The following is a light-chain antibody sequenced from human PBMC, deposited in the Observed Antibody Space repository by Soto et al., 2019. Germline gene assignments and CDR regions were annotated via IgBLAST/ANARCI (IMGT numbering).Light chain of an antibody. CDR3: QHYTSYSPT. Sequence: DIQMTQSPATLSASVGDRVTLTCRASQSSSVWLDWDQQKAGTAPNLLIYKASRLESEVPSKFSGSGSDTEFTLTTSGLQPGDSATYYCQHYTSYSPTFGQGTNVDI. CDR1: QSSSVW. CDR2: KAS. V-gene: IGKV1-5*03. J-gene: IGKJ1*01.